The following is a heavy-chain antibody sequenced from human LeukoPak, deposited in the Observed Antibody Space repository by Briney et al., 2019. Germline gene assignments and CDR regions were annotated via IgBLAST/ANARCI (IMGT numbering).Heavy chain of an antibody. Sequence: PGGSLRLTCAASGFTFSRSWMSWVRQAPGKGLEWVANIKEDGSEKYYVDSVKGRITISRDNARNLLYLQMNSLRAEDTAVYFCARDAKDYYDGSGYYWGQGTLVTVSS. J-gene: IGHJ4*02. CDR2: IKEDGSEK. V-gene: IGHV3-7*01. D-gene: IGHD3-22*01. CDR3: ARDAKDYYDGSGYY. CDR1: GFTFSRSW.